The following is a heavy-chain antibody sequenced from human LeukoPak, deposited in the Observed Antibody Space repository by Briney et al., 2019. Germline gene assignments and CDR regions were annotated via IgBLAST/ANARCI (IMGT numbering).Heavy chain of an antibody. D-gene: IGHD3-22*01. CDR1: GGSTNSGGYY. Sequence: PSETLSLTCTVSGGSTNSGGYYWSWIRQHPGKGLEWIGYIYYSGSTYYNPSLKSRVTISVDTSKNQFSLKLSSVTAADTAVYYCAREDRGRLRAFDIWGQGTMVTVSS. CDR2: IYYSGST. V-gene: IGHV4-31*03. J-gene: IGHJ3*02. CDR3: AREDRGRLRAFDI.